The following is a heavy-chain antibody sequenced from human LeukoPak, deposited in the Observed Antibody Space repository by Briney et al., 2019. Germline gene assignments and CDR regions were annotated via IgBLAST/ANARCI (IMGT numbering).Heavy chain of an antibody. CDR2: ISSSSSYI. D-gene: IGHD6-13*01. V-gene: IGHV3-21*01. CDR1: GFTFSSYS. CDR3: ARGSTSWYVFD. Sequence: GGSLRLSCAASGFTFSSYSMNWVRQAPGKGLEWVSSISSSSSYIYYADSVKGRFTISRDNAKNSLYLQMNSLRAEDTAVYYCARGSTSWYVFDWGQGTLVTVSS. J-gene: IGHJ4*02.